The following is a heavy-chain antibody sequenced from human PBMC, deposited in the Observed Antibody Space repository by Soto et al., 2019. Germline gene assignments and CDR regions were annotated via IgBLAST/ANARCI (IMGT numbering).Heavy chain of an antibody. Sequence: LRLSCAASGFTFSNYWMHWVRQAPGKGLVWVSLVNNDGSNTKYADSVKGRFTISRDNAKNTLYLQMNSLRAEDRAVYYCATLYGSFDFRGQGTLLTVSS. CDR2: VNNDGSNT. CDR1: GFTFSNYW. J-gene: IGHJ3*01. D-gene: IGHD3-16*01. CDR3: ATLYGSFDF. V-gene: IGHV3-74*03.